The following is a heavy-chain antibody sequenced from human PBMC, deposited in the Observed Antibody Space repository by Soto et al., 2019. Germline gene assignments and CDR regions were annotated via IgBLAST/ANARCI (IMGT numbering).Heavy chain of an antibody. CDR2: ISYDGRKK. J-gene: IGHJ6*02. CDR3: AKAIENYSTGYYKPFYYFGVDV. D-gene: IGHD3-22*01. CDR1: GFTFGSYG. Sequence: QVHLVESGGGVVQPGRTLRLSCAASGFTFGSYGMHWVRQAPGKGLEWVAGISYDGRKKYYGESVKGRFTISSDNSKNTLYLQMNSLRVEDTAVYYCAKAIENYSTGYYKPFYYFGVDVWGQVTTVTVSS. V-gene: IGHV3-30*18.